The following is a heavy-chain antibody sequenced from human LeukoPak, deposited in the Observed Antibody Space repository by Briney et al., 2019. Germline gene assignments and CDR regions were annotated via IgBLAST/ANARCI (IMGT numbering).Heavy chain of an antibody. J-gene: IGHJ4*02. Sequence: GGSLRLSCAASGFTFSSYAMHWVRQAPGKGLEWVAVISYDGSNKYYADSVKGRFTISRDNSKNTLYLQMNSLRAEGTAVYYCARGLVGAAGGYYFDYWGQGTLVTVSS. CDR3: ARGLVGAAGGYYFDY. CDR2: ISYDGSNK. V-gene: IGHV3-30-3*01. D-gene: IGHD1-26*01. CDR1: GFTFSSYA.